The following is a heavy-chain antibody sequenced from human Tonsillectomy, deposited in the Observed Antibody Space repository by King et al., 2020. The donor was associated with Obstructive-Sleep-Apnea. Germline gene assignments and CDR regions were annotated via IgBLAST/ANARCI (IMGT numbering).Heavy chain of an antibody. J-gene: IGHJ4*02. CDR3: AREMTTKFDY. CDR2: IFHSGST. D-gene: IGHD4-17*01. CDR1: NGSVTTMNW. V-gene: IGHV4-4*02. Sequence: PLQESGPGLVKPSGTLSLTCAVSNGSVTTMNWWSWVRQPPGKGLEWIGEIFHSGSTNYNPSLKSRVTISMDKSQNQFSLYLSSVTAADTGVYYCAREMTTKFDYWGQGTLVTVSS.